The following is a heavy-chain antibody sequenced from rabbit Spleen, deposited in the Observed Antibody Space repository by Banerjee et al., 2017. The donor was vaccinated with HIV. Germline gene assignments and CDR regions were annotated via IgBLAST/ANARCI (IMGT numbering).Heavy chain of an antibody. CDR3: ARDDGSYDYIDGYFNL. J-gene: IGHJ4*01. CDR1: GVSLNDKDV. CDR2: INIVTGKA. V-gene: IGHV1S45*01. D-gene: IGHD6-1*01. Sequence: QEQLEESGGGLVKPEGSLTLTCKASGVSLNDKDVMCWVRQAPGKGLEWIACINIVTGKAVYATWAKGRFIMSRASSTTVTLQLTSLTAADTATYFCARDDGSYDYIDGYFNLWGPGTLVTVS.